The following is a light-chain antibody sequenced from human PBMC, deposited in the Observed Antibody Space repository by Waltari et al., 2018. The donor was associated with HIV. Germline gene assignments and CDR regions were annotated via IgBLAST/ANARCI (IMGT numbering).Light chain of an antibody. CDR1: SSNIGSNY. V-gene: IGLV1-47*01. Sequence: QSVLTQPPSASGTPGQRVTISCSGSSSNIGSNYVFWYQQLPGTAPKLLIYRNSDRPSGVPDRFSGSKSGTSASLAISGLRSDDEADYYCAAWEDSLWVFGGGTKLTV. CDR3: AAWEDSLWV. J-gene: IGLJ3*02. CDR2: RNS.